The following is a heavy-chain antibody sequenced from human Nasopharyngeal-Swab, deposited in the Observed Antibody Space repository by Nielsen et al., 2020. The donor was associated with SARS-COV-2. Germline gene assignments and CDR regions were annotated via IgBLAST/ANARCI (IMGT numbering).Heavy chain of an antibody. CDR1: GFTFSSYS. Sequence: ETLSLTCAASGFTFSSYSMNWVRQAPGKGLEWVSSISSSSSYIYYADSVKGRFTISRDNAKNSLYLQMNSLRAEDTAVYYCARDLGYSSSSRGMDVWGQGTTVTVSS. CDR3: ARDLGYSSSSRGMDV. CDR2: ISSSSSYI. V-gene: IGHV3-21*04. J-gene: IGHJ6*02. D-gene: IGHD6-6*01.